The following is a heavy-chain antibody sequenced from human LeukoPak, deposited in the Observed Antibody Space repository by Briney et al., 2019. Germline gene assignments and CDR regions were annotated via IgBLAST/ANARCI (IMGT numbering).Heavy chain of an antibody. J-gene: IGHJ4*02. V-gene: IGHV1-18*04. CDR3: ARDSQPYIVGATSHFDY. Sequence: GASVKVSCKASGYTFTGYYMHWVRQAPGQGLEWMGWMNPDSGNTDYAQKLQGRVTMTTDTSTSTAYMELRSLRSDDTAVYYCARDSQPYIVGATSHFDYWGQGTLVTVSS. CDR1: GYTFTGYY. D-gene: IGHD1-26*01. CDR2: MNPDSGNT.